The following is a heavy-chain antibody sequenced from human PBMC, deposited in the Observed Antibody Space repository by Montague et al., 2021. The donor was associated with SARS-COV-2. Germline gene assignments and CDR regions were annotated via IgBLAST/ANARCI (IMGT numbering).Heavy chain of an antibody. V-gene: IGHV4-34*01. Sequence: SETLSLTCAVYNESFSGNSFSTYYWSWIRQPPGKGLEWIGEINHSGTTNYNPSLESRFSISVDTSKNQFSFRLISVTAADTAVYYCARGLRLCNGGSCYFAWFDPWGQGTPVTVSS. J-gene: IGHJ5*02. CDR1: NESFSGNS. CDR2: INHSGTT. D-gene: IGHD2-15*01. CDR3: ARGLRLCNGGSCYFAWFDP.